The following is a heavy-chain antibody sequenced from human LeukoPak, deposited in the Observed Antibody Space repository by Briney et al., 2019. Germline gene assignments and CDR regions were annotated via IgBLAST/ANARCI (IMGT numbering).Heavy chain of an antibody. J-gene: IGHJ6*02. Sequence: GGSLRLSCAASGFTFSSYWMSWVRQAPGKGLEWVANIKQDGSEKYYVDSVKGRFTISRDNAKNSLYLQMNSLRAEDTAVYYCARENYDILTGRLYAMDIWGQGTTVTVSS. D-gene: IGHD3-9*01. CDR1: GFTFSSYW. CDR3: ARENYDILTGRLYAMDI. CDR2: IKQDGSEK. V-gene: IGHV3-7*05.